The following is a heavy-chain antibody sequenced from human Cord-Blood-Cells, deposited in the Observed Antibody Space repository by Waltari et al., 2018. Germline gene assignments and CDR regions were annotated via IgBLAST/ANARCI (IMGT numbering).Heavy chain of an antibody. D-gene: IGHD6-19*01. CDR2: ISWNSGSI. Sequence: EVKLVESGGGLVQPGRSLRLSFAASGFTFDDYAMHRVRPAPGKGLEWVSGISWNSGSIGYADSVKGRFTISRDNAKNSLYLQMNSLRAEDMALYYCAKGSSGSPHDAFDIWGQGTMVTVSS. V-gene: IGHV3-9*03. CDR1: GFTFDDYA. J-gene: IGHJ3*02. CDR3: AKGSSGSPHDAFDI.